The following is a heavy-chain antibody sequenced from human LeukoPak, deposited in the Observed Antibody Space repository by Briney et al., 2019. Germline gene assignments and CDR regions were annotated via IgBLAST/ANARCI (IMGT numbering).Heavy chain of an antibody. CDR3: ARDLPYCSSTSCTNWFDP. CDR1: GYTFTGYY. CDR2: INPNSGGT. J-gene: IGHJ5*02. Sequence: ASVKVSCKASGYTFTGYYMHWVRQAPGQGLEWMGWINPNSGGTNYAQKFQGRVTMTRDTSISTAYMELSRLRSDDTAVYYCARDLPYCSSTSCTNWFDPWGQGTLVTVSS. D-gene: IGHD2-2*01. V-gene: IGHV1-2*02.